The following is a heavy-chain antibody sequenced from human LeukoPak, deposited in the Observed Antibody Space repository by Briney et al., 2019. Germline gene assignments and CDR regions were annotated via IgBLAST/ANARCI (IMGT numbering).Heavy chain of an antibody. CDR3: ARGLVGATHFDY. CDR2: MNPNSGNT. CDR1: GYTFTSYD. J-gene: IGHJ4*02. D-gene: IGHD1-26*01. Sequence: AASVKVSCKASGYTFTSYDINWVRQATGQGLEWMGWMNPNSGNTGYAQKFQGGVTMTRNTSISTAYMELSSLRSEDTAVYYCARGLVGATHFDYWGQGTLVTVSS. V-gene: IGHV1-8*01.